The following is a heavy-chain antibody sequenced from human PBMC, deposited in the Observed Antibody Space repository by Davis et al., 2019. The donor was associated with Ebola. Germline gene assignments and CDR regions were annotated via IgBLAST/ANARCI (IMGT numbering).Heavy chain of an antibody. CDR2: ISYDGSNK. CDR1: GFTFSGYA. V-gene: IGHV3-30*04. CDR3: ARDRSDDILTQYFDY. Sequence: GGSLRLSCVASGFTFSGYAMHWVRQAPGKGLEWVAVISYDGSNKYYADSVKGRFTISRDNAKNSLYLQMNSLRAEDTAVYYCARDRSDDILTQYFDYWGQGTLVTVSS. D-gene: IGHD3-9*01. J-gene: IGHJ4*02.